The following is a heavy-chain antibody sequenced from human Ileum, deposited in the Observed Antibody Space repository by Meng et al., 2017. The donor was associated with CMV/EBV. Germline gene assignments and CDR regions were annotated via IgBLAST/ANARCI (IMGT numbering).Heavy chain of an antibody. V-gene: IGHV3-74*01. J-gene: IGHJ4*02. Sequence: GSLRLSCAASGFAFSSYWMHWVRQAPGKGLVWVSSVKNDGSFTACADSVKGRFTVSRDNAKNTVYLQMNSLTVEDAAVYYCGDFEAGWGQGTLVTVSS. CDR3: GDFEAG. D-gene: IGHD3-3*01. CDR1: GFAFSSYW. CDR2: VKNDGSFT.